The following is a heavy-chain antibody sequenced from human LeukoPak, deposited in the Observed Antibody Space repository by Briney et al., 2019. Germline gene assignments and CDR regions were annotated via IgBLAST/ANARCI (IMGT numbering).Heavy chain of an antibody. J-gene: IGHJ5*02. Sequence: SVKVSCKASGGTFSSYAISWVRQAPGQGLEWMGGIIPIFGTANYAQKFQGRVTITADESTSTAYMELSSLRSEDTAVYYCARRLHSGYDGDWFDPWGQGTLVTVSS. D-gene: IGHD5-12*01. V-gene: IGHV1-69*01. CDR1: GGTFSSYA. CDR2: IIPIFGTA. CDR3: ARRLHSGYDGDWFDP.